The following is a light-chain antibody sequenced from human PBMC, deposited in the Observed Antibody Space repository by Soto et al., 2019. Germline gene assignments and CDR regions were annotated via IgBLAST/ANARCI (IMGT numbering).Light chain of an antibody. Sequence: DIQMTQSPSSVSASVGDRVTITCRASQTLSNYLTWFQQKPGKAPKVLIYGASTLQSGVPSRFSGSGSGAEFTLTISSLQPDESATYYCQQSFSPLLTCGGGTKVDIK. CDR1: QTLSNY. CDR2: GAS. V-gene: IGKV1-39*01. CDR3: QQSFSPLLT. J-gene: IGKJ4*01.